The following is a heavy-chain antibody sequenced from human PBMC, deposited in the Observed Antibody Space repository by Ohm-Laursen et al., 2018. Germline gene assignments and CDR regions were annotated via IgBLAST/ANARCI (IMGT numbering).Heavy chain of an antibody. J-gene: IGHJ6*02. D-gene: IGHD5-18*01. V-gene: IGHV4-59*01. CDR3: ASGHSYGYDYYYYGVDV. CDR1: GGSFSGYY. Sequence: SETLSLTCAVYGGSFSGYYWSWIRQPPGKGLEWIGYIYYSGSTNYNPSLKSRVTISVDTTKNQFSLKVSSVTAADTAVYYCASGHSYGYDYYYYGVDVWGQGTTVTVSS. CDR2: IYYSGST.